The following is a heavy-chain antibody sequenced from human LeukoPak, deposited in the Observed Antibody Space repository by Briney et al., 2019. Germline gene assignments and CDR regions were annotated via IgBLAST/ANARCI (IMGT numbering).Heavy chain of an antibody. CDR3: ARGGGYDAFDI. CDR2: IHTRGST. CDR1: GRSISSGGYY. Sequence: QVQLQESGPGLVKPSQTLSLTCPVSGRSISSGGYYSSLLRQPAGKRLGWSGRIHTRGSTNYNPSLNSRVTISGDTPKNQFYLRLTSVTVADTAVYYCARGGGYDAFDIWGQGTMVTVSS. J-gene: IGHJ3*02. V-gene: IGHV4-61*02. D-gene: IGHD3-16*01.